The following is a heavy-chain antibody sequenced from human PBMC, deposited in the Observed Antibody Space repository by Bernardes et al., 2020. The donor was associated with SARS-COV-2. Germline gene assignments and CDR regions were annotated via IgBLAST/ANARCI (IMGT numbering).Heavy chain of an antibody. CDR3: AKGVLGGSSNFDY. CDR1: GFTSSSYA. CDR2: ISGSGGST. V-gene: IGHV3-23*01. J-gene: IGHJ4*02. Sequence: GGSLRLSCAASGFTSSSYAMSWVRQAPGKGLEWVSAISGSGGSTYYADSVKGRFTISRDNSKNTLYLQMNSLRAEDTAVYYCAKGVLGGSSNFDYWGQGTLVTVSS. D-gene: IGHD1-26*01.